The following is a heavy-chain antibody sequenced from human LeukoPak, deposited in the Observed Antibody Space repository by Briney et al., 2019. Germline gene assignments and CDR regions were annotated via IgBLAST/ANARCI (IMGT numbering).Heavy chain of an antibody. D-gene: IGHD3-10*01. CDR3: ARPSGAAFDI. CDR2: LYYSGKT. V-gene: IGHV4-59*08. J-gene: IGHJ3*02. CDR1: GASISSYC. Sequence: PSETTSLICTVSGASISSYCWSWIRQPPGKGLEWIGYLYYSGKTAYNPSLKSRVTISLDTSKNQFSLKMYSETAADTAVYYCARPSGAAFDIWGQGTMVTVSS.